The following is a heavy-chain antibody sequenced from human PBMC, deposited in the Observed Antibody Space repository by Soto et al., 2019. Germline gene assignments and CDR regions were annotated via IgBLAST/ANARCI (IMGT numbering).Heavy chain of an antibody. CDR3: ARELVVVAATTYYYYGMDV. CDR2: ISYDGSNK. J-gene: IGHJ6*02. V-gene: IGHV3-30-3*01. Sequence: GGSLRLSCAASGFTFSSYAMHWVRQAPGKGLEWVAVISYDGSNKYYADSVKGRFTISRDNSKNTLYLQMNSLRAEDTAVYYCARELVVVAATTYYYYGMDVWGQGTTVTVSS. CDR1: GFTFSSYA. D-gene: IGHD2-15*01.